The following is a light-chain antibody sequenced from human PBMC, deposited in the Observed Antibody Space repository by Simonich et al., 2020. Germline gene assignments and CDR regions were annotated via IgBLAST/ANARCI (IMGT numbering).Light chain of an antibody. CDR1: QSILYSSNNKNY. V-gene: IGKV4-1*01. Sequence: PDSLAVSLGERATINCKSSQSILYSSNNKNYLAWYQQKPGQPPKLLIYWASTRESGVPDRFSGSGSGTDFTLTISSLQAEDVAVHYCQQYYSTPPTFGGGTKVEIK. CDR3: QQYYSTPPT. J-gene: IGKJ4*01. CDR2: WAS.